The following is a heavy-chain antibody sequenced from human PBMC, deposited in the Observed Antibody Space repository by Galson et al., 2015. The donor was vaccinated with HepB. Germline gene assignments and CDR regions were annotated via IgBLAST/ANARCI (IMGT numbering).Heavy chain of an antibody. D-gene: IGHD1-26*01. CDR3: AKCSILASYYFYGIDV. J-gene: IGHJ6*02. Sequence: SLRLSCAASGFRFAYYGMRWVRQAPGKGLEWLSAITNTGGSTYYADSVKGRFTISRDNSKNTVYLQVNSVKVEDTAVYYCAKCSILASYYFYGIDVWGQGTTVTVSS. CDR2: ITNTGGST. CDR1: GFRFAYYG. V-gene: IGHV3-23*01.